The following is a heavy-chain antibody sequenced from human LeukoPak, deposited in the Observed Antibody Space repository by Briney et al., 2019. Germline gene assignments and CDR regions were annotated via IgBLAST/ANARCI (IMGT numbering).Heavy chain of an antibody. CDR3: PEDMAGYSYGRTDY. J-gene: IGHJ4*02. CDR1: GFSFSSYA. D-gene: IGHD5-18*01. Sequence: SGGSLRLSCAASGFSFSSYAMNWVRQAPGKGLEWVSGISPSGSSTNYADSVQGRFTASRDNSKDMLYLQMNSLRAEDRVMYYSPEDMAGYSYGRTDYSTRATVVTSSS. CDR2: ISPSGSST. V-gene: IGHV3-23*01.